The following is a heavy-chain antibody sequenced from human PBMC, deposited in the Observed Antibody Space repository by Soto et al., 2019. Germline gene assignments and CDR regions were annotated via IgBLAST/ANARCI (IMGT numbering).Heavy chain of an antibody. CDR1: GFTFSSYS. CDR3: ASDPNPVTIFGVVTHAMDV. V-gene: IGHV3-21*01. CDR2: ISSSYI. Sequence: PGGSLRLSCAASGFTFSSYSMNWVRQAPGKGLEWVSSISSSYIYYADSVKGRFTISRDNAKNSLYLQMNSLRAEDTAVYYCASDPNPVTIFGVVTHAMDVWGKGNTVTVSS. J-gene: IGHJ6*04. D-gene: IGHD3-3*01.